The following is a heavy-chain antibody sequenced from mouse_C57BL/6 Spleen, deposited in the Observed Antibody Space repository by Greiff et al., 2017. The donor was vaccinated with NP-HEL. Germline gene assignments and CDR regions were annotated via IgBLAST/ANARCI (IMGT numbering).Heavy chain of an antibody. V-gene: IGHV1-64*01. CDR2: IHPNSGST. CDR1: GYTFTSYW. D-gene: IGHD1-1*01. Sequence: QVQLQQPGAELVKPGASVKLSCKASGYTFTSYWMHWVKQRPGQGLEWIGMIHPNSGSTNYNEKFKSKATLTVDKSSSTAYMQLSSLTSEDSAVYYCARGLYYYGSSFDYWGQGTTLTVSS. CDR3: ARGLYYYGSSFDY. J-gene: IGHJ2*01.